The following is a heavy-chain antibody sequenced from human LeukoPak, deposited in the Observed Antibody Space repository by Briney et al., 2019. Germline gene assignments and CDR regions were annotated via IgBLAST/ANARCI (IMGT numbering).Heavy chain of an antibody. V-gene: IGHV5-10-1*01. CDR2: IDPSDSYT. CDR3: ARHQGFTIFGVVNTYYFDY. J-gene: IGHJ4*02. Sequence: GESLKISCKGSGYSFTSYWISWVRQMPGKGLEWMGRIDPSDSYTNYSPSFQGHVTISADKSISTAYLRWSSLKASDTAMYYCARHQGFTIFGVVNTYYFDYWGQGTLVTVSS. CDR1: GYSFTSYW. D-gene: IGHD3-3*01.